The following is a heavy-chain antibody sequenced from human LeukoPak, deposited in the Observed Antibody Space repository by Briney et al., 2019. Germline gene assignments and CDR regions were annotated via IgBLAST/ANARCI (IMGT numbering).Heavy chain of an antibody. Sequence: GGSLRLSCAASGFIFSNYAMSWVRQAPGKGLEWVSAIGGSGGSTFYADSVKGRFTISRDNSRKTLYLQMNSLRAEDTAVYYCAKTGGHYYDSSASYYPDYWGRGTLVTVSS. CDR3: AKTGGHYYDSSASYYPDY. D-gene: IGHD3-22*01. J-gene: IGHJ4*02. CDR2: IGGSGGST. CDR1: GFIFSNYA. V-gene: IGHV3-23*01.